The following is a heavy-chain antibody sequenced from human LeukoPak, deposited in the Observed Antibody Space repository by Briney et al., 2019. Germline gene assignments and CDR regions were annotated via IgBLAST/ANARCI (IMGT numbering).Heavy chain of an antibody. J-gene: IGHJ3*02. CDR2: ISETSTYI. CDR3: ARQASSSWSVYGGDAFDI. Sequence: PGGSLRLSCGASGFTFSSYSMIWVRQAPGKGLEWVASISETSTYIFYADSLKGRFTISRDNAKNSLYLQMNSLRAEDTAVYYCARQASSSWSVYGGDAFDIWGQGTMVTVSS. V-gene: IGHV3-21*01. D-gene: IGHD6-13*01. CDR1: GFTFSSYS.